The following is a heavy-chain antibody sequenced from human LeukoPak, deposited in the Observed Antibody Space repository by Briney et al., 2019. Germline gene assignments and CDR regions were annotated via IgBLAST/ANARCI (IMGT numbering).Heavy chain of an antibody. CDR2: ISPYNDNT. CDR1: GYTFTNYG. V-gene: IGHV1-18*01. CDR3: ARSHSGSLRAPFDY. J-gene: IGHJ4*02. D-gene: IGHD3-10*01. Sequence: ASVKVSCKASGYTFTNYGLIWVRRALGQGLEWMGRISPYNDNTKYGQKFQDRVTMTTDKTTNTAYMELRTLRSDDTAVYYCARSHSGSLRAPFDYWGQGTLVTVSS.